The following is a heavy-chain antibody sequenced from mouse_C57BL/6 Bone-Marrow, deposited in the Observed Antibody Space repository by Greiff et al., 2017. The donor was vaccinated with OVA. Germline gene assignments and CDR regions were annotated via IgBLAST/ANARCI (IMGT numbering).Heavy chain of an antibody. CDR1: GFTFSSYG. Sequence: EVQRVESGGDLVKPGGSLKLSCAASGFTFSSYGMSWVRQTPDKRLEWVATISSGGSYTYYPDSVKGRFTISRDNAKNTLYLQMGSLKSEDTAMYYCARHDHPCSSSTWFADWGQGTLVTVSA. CDR2: ISSGGSYT. V-gene: IGHV5-6*01. CDR3: ARHDHPCSSSTWFAD. D-gene: IGHD1-1*01. J-gene: IGHJ3*01.